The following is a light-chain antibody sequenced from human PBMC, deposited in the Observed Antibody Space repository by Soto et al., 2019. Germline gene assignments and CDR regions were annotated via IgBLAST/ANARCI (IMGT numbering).Light chain of an antibody. CDR1: QSVSNNY. J-gene: IGKJ1*01. Sequence: EIVLTQSPGTLSLSPGERATLSCRASQSVSNNYLAWYQQKPGQAPRLLIYDASNRATGIPDRFSGSGSGTDFTLTISSLQSEDFAVYYCQQYNNWPQTFGQGTKVDI. CDR3: QQYNNWPQT. V-gene: IGKV3-20*01. CDR2: DAS.